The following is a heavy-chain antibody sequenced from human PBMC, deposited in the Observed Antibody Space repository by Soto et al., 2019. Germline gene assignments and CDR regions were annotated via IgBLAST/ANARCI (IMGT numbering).Heavy chain of an antibody. Sequence: QVQLQQWGAGPLKPSETLSLTCAVYGVSLSGYYWSWIRQPPGKGLEWIGEIDNSGKTNYSPSLKSRVTISADTSKNQFSLTVTSLTAADPAVYYCARGRDGGAADWGQGTRVTVSS. J-gene: IGHJ4*02. CDR1: GVSLSGYY. CDR3: ARGRDGGAAD. CDR2: IDNSGKT. V-gene: IGHV4-34*01. D-gene: IGHD3-16*01.